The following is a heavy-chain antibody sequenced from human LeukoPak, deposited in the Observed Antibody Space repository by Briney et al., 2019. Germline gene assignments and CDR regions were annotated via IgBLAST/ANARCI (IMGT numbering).Heavy chain of an antibody. CDR1: GGFISSYY. CDR3: ARVRYGPPDY. J-gene: IGHJ4*02. CDR2: IYYSGST. V-gene: IGHV4-59*01. D-gene: IGHD5-18*01. Sequence: PSETLSLTCTVSGGFISSYYWSWIRQPPGKGLEWIGYIYYSGSTNYNPSLKSRVTISVDTSKNQFSLKLSSVTAADTAVYYCARVRYGPPDYWGQGTLVTVSS.